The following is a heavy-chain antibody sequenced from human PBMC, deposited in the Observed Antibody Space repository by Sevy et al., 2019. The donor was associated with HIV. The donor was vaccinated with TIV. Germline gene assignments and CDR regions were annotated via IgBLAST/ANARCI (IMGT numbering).Heavy chain of an antibody. D-gene: IGHD3-10*01. CDR2: ISSSSSYI. CDR1: GFTFSSYG. CDR3: ARGLQTYYYGSGSYYTQRGYYGMDV. J-gene: IGHJ6*02. V-gene: IGHV3-21*01. Sequence: GGSLRLSCAASGFTFSSYGMNWVRQAPGKGLEWVSSISSSSSYIYYADSVKGRFTISRDNAKNSLYLQMNSLRAEDTAVYYCARGLQTYYYGSGSYYTQRGYYGMDVWGQGTTVTVSS.